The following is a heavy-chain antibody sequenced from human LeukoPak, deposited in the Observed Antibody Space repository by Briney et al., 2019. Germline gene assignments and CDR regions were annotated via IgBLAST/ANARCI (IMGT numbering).Heavy chain of an antibody. J-gene: IGHJ4*02. Sequence: PGGSLRLACAVSGCTFSNHWMSWVRQAPGKGLEWVASITPDGSGDHYMDSVKGRFTVSRDNAENSLYLQMNSLGAEDAAIYYCARLMGTVTTYDYWGQGTLVTVSS. CDR1: GCTFSNHW. D-gene: IGHD1-7*01. CDR2: ITPDGSGD. CDR3: ARLMGTVTTYDY. V-gene: IGHV3-7*01.